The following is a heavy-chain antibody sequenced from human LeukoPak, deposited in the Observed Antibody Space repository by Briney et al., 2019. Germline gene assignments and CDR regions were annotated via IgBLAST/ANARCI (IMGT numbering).Heavy chain of an antibody. Sequence: SETLSLTCTVSGGSISSYYWSWIRQPPGKGLEWSGYIYYSGSTNYNPSLKSRVTISVDTSKNQFSLKLSSVTAADTAVYYCARYLVRRGYSYGFYYYGMDVWGQGTTVTVSS. CDR1: GGSISSYY. CDR3: ARYLVRRGYSYGFYYYGMDV. V-gene: IGHV4-59*01. CDR2: IYYSGST. D-gene: IGHD5-18*01. J-gene: IGHJ6*02.